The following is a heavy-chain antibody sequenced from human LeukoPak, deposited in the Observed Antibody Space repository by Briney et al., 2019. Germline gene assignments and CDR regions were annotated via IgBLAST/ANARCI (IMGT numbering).Heavy chain of an antibody. CDR3: ARDTQQLYYFDY. CDR2: ISYDGSNK. CDR1: GFTFSSYA. D-gene: IGHD6-13*01. V-gene: IGHV3-30-3*01. Sequence: PGGSLRLSCAASGFTFSSYAMHWVRQAPGKGLEWVAVISYDGSNKYYADSVKGRFTISRDNSKNTLYLQMNSLRAEDTAVYSCARDTQQLYYFDYWGQEPWSPSPQ. J-gene: IGHJ4*01.